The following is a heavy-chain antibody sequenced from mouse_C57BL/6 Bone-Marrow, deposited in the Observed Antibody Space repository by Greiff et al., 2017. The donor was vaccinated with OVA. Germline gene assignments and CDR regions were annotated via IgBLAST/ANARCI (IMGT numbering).Heavy chain of an antibody. J-gene: IGHJ3*01. CDR2: IDPANGNT. Sequence: VQLKQSVAELVRPGASVKLSCTASGFNIKNTYMHWVKQRPEQGLEWIGRIDPANGNTKYAPKFQGKATITADTSSNTAYLQLSSLTSEDTAIDYCASYYGSSEGWFAYWGQGTLVTVSA. CDR3: ASYYGSSEGWFAY. V-gene: IGHV14-3*01. D-gene: IGHD1-1*01. CDR1: GFNIKNTY.